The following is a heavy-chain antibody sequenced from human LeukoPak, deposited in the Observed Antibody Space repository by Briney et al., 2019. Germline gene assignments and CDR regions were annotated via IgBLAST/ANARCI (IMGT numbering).Heavy chain of an antibody. CDR1: GGSISPYY. D-gene: IGHD2-2*01. J-gene: IGHJ5*02. Sequence: SETLSLTCTVSGGSISPYYWSWIRQPPGKGLEWIGYIYHRGSTNYNPSLKSRVTISIDTSKNQFSLKLSSVTAADTAVYYCARLGYCSSTSCYAFGWFDPWGQGTLVTVSS. CDR3: ARLGYCSSTSCYAFGWFDP. V-gene: IGHV4-59*08. CDR2: IYHRGST.